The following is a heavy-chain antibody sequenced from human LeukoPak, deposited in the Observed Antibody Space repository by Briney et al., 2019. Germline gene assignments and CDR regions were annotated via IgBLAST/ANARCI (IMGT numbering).Heavy chain of an antibody. V-gene: IGHV3-23*01. CDR2: ISGSGGST. Sequence: PGGSLRLSCAASGFTFSSYAMSWVHQAPGKGLEWVSAISGSGGSTYYADSVKGRFTISRDNSKNTLYLHMNSLRAEDTAVYYCARDGSEFFYYYYMDVWGEGTTVTVSS. CDR1: GFTFSSYA. J-gene: IGHJ6*03. D-gene: IGHD1-14*01. CDR3: ARDGSEFFYYYYMDV.